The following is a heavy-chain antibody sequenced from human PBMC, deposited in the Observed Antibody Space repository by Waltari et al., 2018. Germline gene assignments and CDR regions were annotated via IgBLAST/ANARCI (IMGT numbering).Heavy chain of an antibody. V-gene: IGHV4-34*01. CDR2: INHSGST. CDR3: ARVDGIAGAFDI. CDR1: GGSFSGYY. J-gene: IGHJ3*02. Sequence: QVQLQQWGAGLLKPSETLSLTCAVYGGSFSGYYWSWIRQPPGKGLEWIGEINHSGSTNYNPSLKSRVTISVDTSKNQFSLKLSSVTAADTAVYYCARVDGIAGAFDIWGQGTMVTVSS. D-gene: IGHD6-13*01.